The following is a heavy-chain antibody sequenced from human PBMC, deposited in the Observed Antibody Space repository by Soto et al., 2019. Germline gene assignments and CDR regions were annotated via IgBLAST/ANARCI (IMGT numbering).Heavy chain of an antibody. D-gene: IGHD2-21*02. Sequence: EVRLVQSGAEVKKPGESLKISCEASGYSFSSHWIGWVRQTPGKGPEWMGFIYVGDSETRYSPSFQGQITISVDKAITTAYLHWSSLKASDTANYYCGTAQGLRFRFDYWGQGTLVTVS. CDR2: IYVGDSET. CDR3: GTAQGLRFRFDY. CDR1: GYSFSSHW. V-gene: IGHV5-51*03. J-gene: IGHJ4*02.